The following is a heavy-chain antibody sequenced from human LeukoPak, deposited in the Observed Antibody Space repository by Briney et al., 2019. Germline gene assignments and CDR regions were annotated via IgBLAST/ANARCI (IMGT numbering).Heavy chain of an antibody. CDR2: ISSSGSTI. Sequence: QSGGSLRLSCAASGFTFRSYEMNWVRQAPGKGLEWVSYISSSGSTIYYADSVKGRFTISRDNAKNSLYLQMNSLRAEDTAVYYCARKGGRIYYFDYWGQGTLVTVSS. D-gene: IGHD1-26*01. CDR1: GFTFRSYE. V-gene: IGHV3-48*03. CDR3: ARKGGRIYYFDY. J-gene: IGHJ4*02.